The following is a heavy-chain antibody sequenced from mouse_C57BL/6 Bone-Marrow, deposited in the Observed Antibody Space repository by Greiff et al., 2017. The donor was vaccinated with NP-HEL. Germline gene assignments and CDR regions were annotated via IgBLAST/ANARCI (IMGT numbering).Heavy chain of an antibody. CDR2: ISNGGGST. V-gene: IGHV5-12*01. CDR3: SRHGYYWYFDV. J-gene: IGHJ1*03. Sequence: EVHLVESGGGLVQPGGSLKLSCAASGFTFSDYYMYWVRQTPEKRLEWVAYISNGGGSTYYPETVKGRFTISRNNAKNTLYLQMSRLKSVDTAMYYCSRHGYYWYFDVWGTGTTVTVSS. D-gene: IGHD2-2*01. CDR1: GFTFSDYY.